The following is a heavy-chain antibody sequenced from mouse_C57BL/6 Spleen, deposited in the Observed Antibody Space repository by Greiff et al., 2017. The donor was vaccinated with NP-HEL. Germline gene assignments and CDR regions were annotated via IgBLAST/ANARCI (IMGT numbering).Heavy chain of an antibody. D-gene: IGHD3-1*01. CDR3: TPQIFDY. J-gene: IGHJ2*01. Sequence: EVNVVESGGGLVQPGGSMKLSCVASGFTFSNYWMNWVRQSPEKGLEWVAQIRLKSDNYATHYAESVKGRFTISRDDSKSSVYLQMNNLRAEDTGIYYCTPQIFDYWGQGTTLTVSS. CDR1: GFTFSNYW. V-gene: IGHV6-3*01. CDR2: IRLKSDNYAT.